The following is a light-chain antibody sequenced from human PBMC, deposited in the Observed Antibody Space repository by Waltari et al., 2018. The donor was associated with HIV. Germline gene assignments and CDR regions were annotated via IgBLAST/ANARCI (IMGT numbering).Light chain of an antibody. CDR1: SSHIGAGYD. J-gene: IGLJ2*01. V-gene: IGLV1-40*01. Sequence: SVLTQPPSVSGAPGQRVTISCTRSSSHIGAGYDVHWYQQLPGPAPKLLIYGNSKRPSGVPDRFSGSKSGTSASLAITGLQAEDEADYYCQSYDSSLSGPVVFGGGTKLTVL. CDR2: GNS. CDR3: QSYDSSLSGPVV.